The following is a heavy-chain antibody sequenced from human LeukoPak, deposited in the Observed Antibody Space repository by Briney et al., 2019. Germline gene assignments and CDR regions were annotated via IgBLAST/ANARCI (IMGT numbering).Heavy chain of an antibody. CDR1: GFHLSAHA. V-gene: IGHV3-23*01. CDR2: IRGGGGSA. CDR3: ARDPNGDYIGAFDM. Sequence: PGGPLRHSRTASGFHLSAHAMMWVRQAPGKGPEWVAAIRGGGGSAFYADSVKGRFTISRDNSKYTLFLQMNRLRAEATAVYYCARDPNGDYIGAFDMWGPGTMVTVSS. J-gene: IGHJ3*02. D-gene: IGHD4-17*01.